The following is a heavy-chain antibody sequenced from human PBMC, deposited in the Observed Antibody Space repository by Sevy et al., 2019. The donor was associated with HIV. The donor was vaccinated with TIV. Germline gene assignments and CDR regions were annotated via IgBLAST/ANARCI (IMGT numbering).Heavy chain of an antibody. CDR2: IYWDDDK. V-gene: IGHV2-5*02. Sequence: SGPTLVNPTQTLTLTCTFSGFSLSTSGVGVGWIRQPPGKALEWLTLIYWDDDKRYSPSLKSGLTITKDTSKSQVVLTMSNMEPVDTATYFCARFNYGDYTAYFDFWGQGTLVTVSS. J-gene: IGHJ4*02. D-gene: IGHD4-17*01. CDR1: GFSLSTSGVG. CDR3: ARFNYGDYTAYFDF.